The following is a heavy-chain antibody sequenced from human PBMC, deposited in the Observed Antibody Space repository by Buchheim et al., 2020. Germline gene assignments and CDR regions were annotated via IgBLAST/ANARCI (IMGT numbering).Heavy chain of an antibody. Sequence: QVQLVESGGGVVQPGRSLRLSCAASGFTFSSYAMHWVRQAPGKGLEWVAVISYDGSNKYYADSVKGRFTISRDNSKNTLYLQMNSLRAEDTAVYYCARVPSRAAAEFDYWGQGTL. V-gene: IGHV3-30-3*01. J-gene: IGHJ4*02. CDR3: ARVPSRAAAEFDY. CDR2: ISYDGSNK. CDR1: GFTFSSYA. D-gene: IGHD6-13*01.